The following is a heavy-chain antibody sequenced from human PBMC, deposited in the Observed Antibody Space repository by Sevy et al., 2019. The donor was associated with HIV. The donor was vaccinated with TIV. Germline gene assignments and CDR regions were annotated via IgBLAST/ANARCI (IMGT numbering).Heavy chain of an antibody. CDR2: TSSYGGNS. J-gene: IGHJ4*02. CDR3: ARLDTSMVLTLDY. V-gene: IGHV1-18*01. Sequence: ASVKVSCKASGYTFRNYGITWVRQAAGQGLEWMGWTSSYGGNSQYAQNFQGRVTMTTDTSTSTAYMELNSLRSDDTAVYYCARLDTSMVLTLDYWGQGTLVTVSS. CDR1: GYTFRNYG. D-gene: IGHD5-18*01.